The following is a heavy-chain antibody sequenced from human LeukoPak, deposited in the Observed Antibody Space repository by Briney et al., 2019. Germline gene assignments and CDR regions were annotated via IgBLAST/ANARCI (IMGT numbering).Heavy chain of an antibody. V-gene: IGHV3-23*01. D-gene: IGHD2-15*01. CDR1: GFTLSNYA. CDR2: ISGSGGST. J-gene: IGHJ4*02. CDR3: SIGPQRYCSGGYCYGDY. Sequence: GGSLRLSCAASGFTLSNYATSWVRQAPGKGLEWVSAISGSGGSTYYADSVKGRFTISRDNSKNTLYLQMNSLRAEDTAVYYCSIGPQRYCSGGYCYGDYWGQGTLVTVSS.